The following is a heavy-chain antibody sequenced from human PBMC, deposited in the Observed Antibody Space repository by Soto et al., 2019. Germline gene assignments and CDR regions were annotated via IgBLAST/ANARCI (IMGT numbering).Heavy chain of an antibody. CDR2: IKHSGST. D-gene: IGHD3-3*01. V-gene: IGHV4-34*01. CDR3: AKDDDFWPWDGMDV. J-gene: IGHJ6*02. Sequence: SETLSLTCAVYDGSFTGFHWTWIRRPPGKGLEWIGEIKHSGSTNYNPSLTRRVTISVDTSKNQFSLKLNSVTAEDTAVYYCAKDDDFWPWDGMDVWGQGTTVTV. CDR1: DGSFTGFH.